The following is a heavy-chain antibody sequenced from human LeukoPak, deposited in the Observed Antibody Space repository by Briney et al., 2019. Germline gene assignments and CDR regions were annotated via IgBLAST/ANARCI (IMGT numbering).Heavy chain of an antibody. V-gene: IGHV1-69*05. CDR2: IIPIFGTA. Sequence: GASVKVSCKASGGTFSSYAISWVRQAPGQGLEWMGGIIPIFGTANYAQKFQGRVTITTDESTSTAYMELSSLRSEDTAVYYCARSCSSSLYYYYYYMDVWGKGTTVTVSS. CDR1: GGTFSSYA. D-gene: IGHD6-6*01. CDR3: ARSCSSSLYYYYYYMDV. J-gene: IGHJ6*03.